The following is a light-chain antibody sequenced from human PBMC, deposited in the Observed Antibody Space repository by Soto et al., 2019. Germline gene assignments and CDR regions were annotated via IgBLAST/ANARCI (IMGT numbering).Light chain of an antibody. J-gene: IGKJ2*02. Sequence: DIQMTQSPSSLSASVGDRVTITCRASQTISNYLNWYQQKPGDAPKILIYAASTLQSGVPSRFSGSGSGTDFTLSINSLQPEDFATYCCQQTYNVPRTFGQGTKLDI. CDR2: AAS. V-gene: IGKV1-39*01. CDR1: QTISNY. CDR3: QQTYNVPRT.